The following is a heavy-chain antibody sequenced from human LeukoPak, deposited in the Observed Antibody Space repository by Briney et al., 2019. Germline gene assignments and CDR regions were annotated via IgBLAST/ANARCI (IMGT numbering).Heavy chain of an antibody. CDR1: GFTFSSYA. CDR2: ISGSGGST. Sequence: PGGSLRLSCAASGFTFSSYAMSWVRQAPGKGLEWVSAISGSGGSTYYADSVKGRFTISRGNSKNTLYLQMNSLRAEDTAVYYCAKDRYYYDSSGYYNWFDPWGQGTLVTVSS. D-gene: IGHD3-22*01. J-gene: IGHJ5*02. V-gene: IGHV3-23*01. CDR3: AKDRYYYDSSGYYNWFDP.